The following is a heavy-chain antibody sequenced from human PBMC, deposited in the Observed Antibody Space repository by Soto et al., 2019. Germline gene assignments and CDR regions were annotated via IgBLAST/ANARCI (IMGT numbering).Heavy chain of an antibody. CDR3: ARETGRYFDWLLYYFDY. V-gene: IGHV1-69*08. Sequence: QVQLVQSGAEVKKPGSSVKVSCKASGGTFSSYTISWVRQAPGQGLEWMGRIIPILGIANYAQKFQGRVTITADKSTSTAYMELSSLRSEDTAVYYCARETGRYFDWLLYYFDYWGQGTLVTVS. D-gene: IGHD3-9*01. J-gene: IGHJ4*02. CDR2: IIPILGIA. CDR1: GGTFSSYT.